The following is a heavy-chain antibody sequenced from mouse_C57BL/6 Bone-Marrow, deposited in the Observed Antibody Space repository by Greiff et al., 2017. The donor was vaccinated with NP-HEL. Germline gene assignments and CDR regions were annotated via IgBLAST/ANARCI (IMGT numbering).Heavy chain of an antibody. D-gene: IGHD1-1*01. CDR3: ARRTVVDYAMDY. CDR2: ISSGGSYT. Sequence: EVMLVESGGDLVKPGGSLKLSCAASGFTFSSYGMSWVRQTPDKRLEWVATISSGGSYTYYPDSVKGRFTISRDNAKNTLYLQMSSLKSEDTAMYYCARRTVVDYAMDYWGQGTSVTVSS. J-gene: IGHJ4*01. V-gene: IGHV5-6*02. CDR1: GFTFSSYG.